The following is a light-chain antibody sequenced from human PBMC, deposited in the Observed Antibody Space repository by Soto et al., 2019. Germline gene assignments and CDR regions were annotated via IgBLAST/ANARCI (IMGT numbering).Light chain of an antibody. CDR1: ARLLHKNGYNY. J-gene: IGKJ1*01. V-gene: IGKV2-28*01. CDR2: LGS. Sequence: IVMTPSPLSLSVTPGEAASISCISSARLLHKNGYNYVDWYMQKPGQSPQLLIYLGSNRASWGPDRFSGSCSDTYFTLEISRAEAGDLAVYYCMQHLQSYRTFGQWTKVEIK. CDR3: MQHLQSYRT.